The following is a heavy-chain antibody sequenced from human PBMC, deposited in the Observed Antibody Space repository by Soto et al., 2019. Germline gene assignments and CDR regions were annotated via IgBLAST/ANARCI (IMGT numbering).Heavy chain of an antibody. D-gene: IGHD2-15*01. CDR1: GFTFSTYA. J-gene: IGHJ3*02. V-gene: IGHV3-23*01. CDR3: AKDPLGYCRGGNCVGHNAFDI. CDR2: ISGSGDST. Sequence: EVQLLEAGGDLVQPGGSLRLSCAASGFTFSTYAMSWVRQAPGKGLEWVSAISGSGDSTYYADSVKGRFTISRDNSKNTLYLQMNSLRAEDTAVYFCAKDPLGYCRGGNCVGHNAFDIWGQGTMVTVSS.